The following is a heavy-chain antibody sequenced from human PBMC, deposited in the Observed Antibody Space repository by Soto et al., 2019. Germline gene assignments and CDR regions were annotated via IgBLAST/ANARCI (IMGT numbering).Heavy chain of an antibody. CDR2: IYYSGST. CDR3: ARQSACSGGSCYSIYYYYYYMDV. V-gene: IGHV4-30-4*01. Sequence: PSETLSLTCTVSGGSISSGDYYWSWIRQPPGKGLEWIGYIYYSGSTYYNPSLKSRVTISVDTPKNQFSLKLSSVTAADTAVYYCARQSACSGGSCYSIYYYYYYMDVWGKGTTVTVSS. CDR1: GGSISSGDYY. D-gene: IGHD2-15*01. J-gene: IGHJ6*03.